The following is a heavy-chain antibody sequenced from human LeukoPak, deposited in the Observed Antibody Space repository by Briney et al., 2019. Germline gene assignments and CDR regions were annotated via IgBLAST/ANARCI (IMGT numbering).Heavy chain of an antibody. CDR3: ARGHDYADAFDI. Sequence: ASVTVSCTASGYTFTVYYMHWVRQAPGQGLEWMGRINPNSGGTNYAQKFQGRVTMTRDTSISTAYMELSRLRSDDTAVYYCARGHDYADAFDIWGQGTMVTVSS. J-gene: IGHJ3*02. V-gene: IGHV1-2*06. D-gene: IGHD4/OR15-4a*01. CDR1: GYTFTVYY. CDR2: INPNSGGT.